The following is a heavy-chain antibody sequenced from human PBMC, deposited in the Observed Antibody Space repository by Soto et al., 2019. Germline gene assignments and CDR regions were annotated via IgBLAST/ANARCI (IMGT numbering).Heavy chain of an antibody. CDR3: ARDKITGLFDY. CDR1: GGSFSGYY. CDR2: INHSGST. D-gene: IGHD2-8*02. Sequence: PSETLSLTCAVYGGSFSGYYWTWIRQPPGTGLEWIGEINHSGSTNYNPSLKSRVTITVDTSKNQFSLKLTSVTAADTAVYYCARDKITGLFDYWGQGTLVTVSS. J-gene: IGHJ4*02. V-gene: IGHV4-34*01.